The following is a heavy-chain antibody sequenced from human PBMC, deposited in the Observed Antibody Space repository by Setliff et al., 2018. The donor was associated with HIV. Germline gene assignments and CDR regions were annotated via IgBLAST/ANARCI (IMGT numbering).Heavy chain of an antibody. J-gene: IGHJ4*02. V-gene: IGHV1-2*06. CDR1: GGTFSTSA. D-gene: IGHD3-9*01. Sequence: GASVKVSCKASGGTFSTSAISWVRQAPGRGLEWMGRINPNMGDTQYAQKFQGRIIMTRDTSINTVYMELSSLTSDDTALYYCARQDIPTGYYLFDYWGQGTQVTVSS. CDR3: ARQDIPTGYYLFDY. CDR2: INPNMGDT.